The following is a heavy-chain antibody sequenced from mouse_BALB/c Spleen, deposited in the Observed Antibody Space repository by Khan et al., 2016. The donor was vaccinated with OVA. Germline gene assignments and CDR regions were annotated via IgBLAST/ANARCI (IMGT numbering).Heavy chain of an antibody. CDR1: GFSLTSYG. CDR2: IWAGGST. Sequence: VELVESGPGLVAPSQSLSITCTVSGFSLTSYGAHWIRQPPGKGLEWLGLIWAGGSTYYNSALMSSLSISKDNSMSQVFLKINSLKNDDKAMYFSERNRERDYYEYWVKGTTLKDSS. CDR3: ERNRERDYYEY. J-gene: IGHJ2*01. V-gene: IGHV2-9*02.